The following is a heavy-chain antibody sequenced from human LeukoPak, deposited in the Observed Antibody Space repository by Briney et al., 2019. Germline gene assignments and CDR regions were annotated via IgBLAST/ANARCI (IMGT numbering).Heavy chain of an antibody. V-gene: IGHV5-51*01. CDR1: GYSFTSYW. CDR2: IYPGDSDT. Sequence: GESLTISCKGSGYSFTSYWIGWVRQMPGKGLEWMGIIYPGDSDTRYSPPFQGQVTISADKSISTAYLQWSSLKASDTAMYYCVRPGTMVRGEIDFWGQGTLVTVSS. CDR3: VRPGTMVRGEIDF. J-gene: IGHJ4*02. D-gene: IGHD3-10*01.